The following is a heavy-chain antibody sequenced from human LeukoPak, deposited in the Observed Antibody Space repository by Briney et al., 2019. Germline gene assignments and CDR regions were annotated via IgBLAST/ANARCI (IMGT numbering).Heavy chain of an antibody. J-gene: IGHJ4*02. CDR3: ARDPTMTTVKTDY. Sequence: ASVKVSCKASGYTFTGYYMHWVRQAPGQGLEWMGWINPNSGGTNYAQKFQGRVTMTRDTSISTAYMELSRLRSDDTAVYYCARDPTMTTVKTDYWGQGTLVTVSP. V-gene: IGHV1-2*02. CDR1: GYTFTGYY. D-gene: IGHD4-11*01. CDR2: INPNSGGT.